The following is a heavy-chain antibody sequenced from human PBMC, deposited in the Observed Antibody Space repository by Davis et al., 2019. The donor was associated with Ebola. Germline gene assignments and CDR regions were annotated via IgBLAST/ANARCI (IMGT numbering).Heavy chain of an antibody. CDR1: GYTFTSYA. CDR3: AREFKQQLVFGRLDP. D-gene: IGHD6-13*01. Sequence: ASVKVSCKASGYTFTSYAMHWVRQAPGQRLEWMGWINAGNGNTKYSQKFQGRVTITRDTSASTAYMELSSLRSEDTAVYCCAREFKQQLVFGRLDPWGQGTLVTVSS. CDR2: INAGNGNT. V-gene: IGHV1-3*01. J-gene: IGHJ5*02.